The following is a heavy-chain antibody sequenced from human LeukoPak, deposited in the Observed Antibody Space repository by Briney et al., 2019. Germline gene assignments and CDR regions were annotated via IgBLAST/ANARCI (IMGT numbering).Heavy chain of an antibody. CDR1: GFTFSSYS. J-gene: IGHJ3*02. CDR3: ARARSIAATRGDVAFDI. Sequence: GGSLRLSCVASGFTFSSYSMNWVRQAPGKGLERVSSISRSSSYINYADSLKGRFTISRDNAKNSLYLQMNSLRAEDTALYYCARARSIAATRGDVAFDIWGQGTMVTVSS. V-gene: IGHV3-21*04. D-gene: IGHD6-6*01. CDR2: ISRSSSYI.